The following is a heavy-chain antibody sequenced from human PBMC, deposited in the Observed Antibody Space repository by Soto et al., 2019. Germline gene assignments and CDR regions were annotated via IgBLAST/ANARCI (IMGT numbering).Heavy chain of an antibody. CDR1: GFTFSNYA. CDR3: AKGKTSGWYYFDY. D-gene: IGHD6-19*01. CDR2: ISASGRDT. Sequence: GGSLRLSCVASGFTFSNYAMSWVRQAPGKGLEWVSGISASGRDTYYADSVKDRFTISRDSFKNTLYLQMNSLRAEDTGTYYCAKGKTSGWYYFDYWGQGAPVTVSS. V-gene: IGHV3-23*01. J-gene: IGHJ4*02.